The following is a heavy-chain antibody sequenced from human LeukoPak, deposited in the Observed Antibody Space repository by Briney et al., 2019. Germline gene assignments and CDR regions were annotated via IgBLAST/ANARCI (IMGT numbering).Heavy chain of an antibody. J-gene: IGHJ5*02. V-gene: IGHV4-39*02. Sequence: SETLSLTCTVSGGSISSSSYSWGWIRQPPGKGLEWIGSIYYSGSTYYNPSLKSRVTISVDTSKNQFSLKLSSVTAADTAVYYCARESLGVVVITPRFDPWGQGTLVTVSS. D-gene: IGHD3-22*01. CDR1: GGSISSSSYS. CDR3: ARESLGVVVITPRFDP. CDR2: IYYSGST.